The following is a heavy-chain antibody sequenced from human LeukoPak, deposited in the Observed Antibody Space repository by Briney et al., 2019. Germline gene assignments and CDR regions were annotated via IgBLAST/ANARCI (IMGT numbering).Heavy chain of an antibody. Sequence: GGSLRLSCAASGFTFNTFNMSWVRQAPGKGLEWVSSITSGGDYIYYADSLKGRFTTSRDNAKNSLSLQLNSLRVEDTAVYYCARGHYDVLAASYKWTPDYWGQGTLVTVSS. CDR1: GFTFNTFN. V-gene: IGHV3-21*01. CDR3: ARGHYDVLAASYKWTPDY. CDR2: ITSGGDYI. D-gene: IGHD3-9*01. J-gene: IGHJ4*02.